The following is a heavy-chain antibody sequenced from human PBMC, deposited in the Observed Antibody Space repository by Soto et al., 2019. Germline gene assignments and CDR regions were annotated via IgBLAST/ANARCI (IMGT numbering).Heavy chain of an antibody. V-gene: IGHV3-49*04. CDR2: IRSKAYGGTT. D-gene: IGHD2-8*01. CDR1: GFTFNDYA. J-gene: IGHJ4*02. Sequence: GGSLRLSCTASGFTFNDYALSWVRQAPGKGLKWVGFIRSKAYGGTTEYAASVKGRFTISRDDSKSIAYLQMNSLKTEDTAVYYCTAGKLYPSLDFDYWGQGTLVTVSS. CDR3: TAGKLYPSLDFDY.